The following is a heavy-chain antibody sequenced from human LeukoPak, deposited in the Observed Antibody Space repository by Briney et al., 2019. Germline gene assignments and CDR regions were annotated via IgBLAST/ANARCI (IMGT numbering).Heavy chain of an antibody. CDR1: GFTFSSYG. V-gene: IGHV3-33*01. CDR3: AREDIVVVPAAPNRYYYGMDV. D-gene: IGHD2-2*01. CDR2: IWYDGSNK. Sequence: GGSLRLSCAASGFTFSSYGMHWVRQAPGKGLEWVAVIWYDGSNKYYADSVKGRFTISRDNSKNTLYLQMNSLRAEDTAVYYCAREDIVVVPAAPNRYYYGMDVWGQGTTVTVSS. J-gene: IGHJ6*02.